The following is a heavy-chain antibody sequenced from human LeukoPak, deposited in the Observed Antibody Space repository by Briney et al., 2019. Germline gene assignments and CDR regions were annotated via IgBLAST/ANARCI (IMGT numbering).Heavy chain of an antibody. D-gene: IGHD3-22*01. CDR2: TSSSDAGT. J-gene: IGHJ4*02. Sequence: PGGSLRLSCAASGFALSSYAMSWVRQAPGKGLEWVSATSSSDAGTYHAESVRGRFTISRDNSKNTLYLQMNSLRADDAAVYLCAKRDTSGSYYFDYWGQGTLVTVSS. V-gene: IGHV3-23*01. CDR1: GFALSSYA. CDR3: AKRDTSGSYYFDY.